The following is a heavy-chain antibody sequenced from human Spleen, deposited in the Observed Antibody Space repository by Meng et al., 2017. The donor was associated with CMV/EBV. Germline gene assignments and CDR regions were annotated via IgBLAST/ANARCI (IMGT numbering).Heavy chain of an antibody. Sequence: ASVKVSCKASGYSFITYYIHWVRQATGQGLEWMGWMNPNSGNTGYAQKFQGRVTMTRNTSISTAYMELSSLRSEDTAVYYCARGSNITIFGVVIIWSYYYYGMDVWGQGTTVTVSS. CDR3: ARGSNITIFGVVIIWSYYYYGMDV. CDR2: MNPNSGNT. CDR1: GYSFITYY. V-gene: IGHV1-8*01. D-gene: IGHD3-3*01. J-gene: IGHJ6*02.